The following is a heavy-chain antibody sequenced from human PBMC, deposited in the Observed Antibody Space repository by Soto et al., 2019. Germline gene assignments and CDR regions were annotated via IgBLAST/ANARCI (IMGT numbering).Heavy chain of an antibody. V-gene: IGHV4-59*08. J-gene: IGHJ5*02. CDR3: ARQDGSGSFSWFDP. CDR1: GGSISSYY. Sequence: QVQLQESGPGLVKPSETLSLTCTVSGGSISSYYWSWIRQPPGKGLEWIGYIYYSGSTNYNPSLKSRVTISVDTSKNQFSLKLSSVTAADTAVYYCARQDGSGSFSWFDPWGQGTLVTVSS. D-gene: IGHD3-10*01. CDR2: IYYSGST.